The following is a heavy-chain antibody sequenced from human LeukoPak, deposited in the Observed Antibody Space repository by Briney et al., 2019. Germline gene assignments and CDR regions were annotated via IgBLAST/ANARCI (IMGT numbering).Heavy chain of an antibody. V-gene: IGHV4-59*01. D-gene: IGHD2-15*01. CDR1: GGSISAYY. CDR2: IYYNGDT. CDR3: ARYYCIGSSCYRTNWLDP. J-gene: IGHJ5*02. Sequence: SETLSLTCTVSGGSISAYYWSWIRRPPGKGLEWIGYIYYNGDTNYNASLRGRVTISLDTAKNQLSLNLKSVTAANTAVYYCARYYCIGSSCYRTNWLDPWGQGTLVAVSS.